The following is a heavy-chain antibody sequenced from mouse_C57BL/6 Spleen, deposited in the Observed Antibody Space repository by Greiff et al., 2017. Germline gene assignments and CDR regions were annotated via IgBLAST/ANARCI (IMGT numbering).Heavy chain of an antibody. CDR3: ARDHHYYGSSWAWFAY. V-gene: IGHV5-4*01. J-gene: IGHJ3*01. CDR2: ISDGGSYT. D-gene: IGHD1-1*01. Sequence: EVQLVESGGGLVKPGGSLKLSCAASGFTFSSYAMSWVRQTPEKRLEWVATISDGGSYTSYPDNVKGRFTISRDNAKNNLYLQMSHLKSEDTAMYYCARDHHYYGSSWAWFAYWGQGTLVTVSA. CDR1: GFTFSSYA.